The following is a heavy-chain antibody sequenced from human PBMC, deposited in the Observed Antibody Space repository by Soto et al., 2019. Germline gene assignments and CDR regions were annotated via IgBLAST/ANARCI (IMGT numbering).Heavy chain of an antibody. J-gene: IGHJ5*02. CDR3: TRHPGGVTVFGVVRTKFDP. CDR1: GGSISSSSYY. CDR2: IYYSGST. Sequence: SETLSLTCTVSGGSISSSSYYWGWIRQPPGKGLEWIGSIYYSGSTYYNPSLKSRVTISVDTSKNQFSLKLSSVTAADTAMYFCTRHPGGVTVFGVVRTKFDPWGQGALVTVSS. D-gene: IGHD3-3*01. V-gene: IGHV4-39*01.